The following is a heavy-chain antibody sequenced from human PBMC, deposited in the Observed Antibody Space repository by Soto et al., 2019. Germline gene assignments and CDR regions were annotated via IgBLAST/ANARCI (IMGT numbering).Heavy chain of an antibody. CDR2: TYYRSKWYN. CDR3: ASFGGNYDFWSGSYYYYGMDV. CDR1: GDSVSSNSAA. Sequence: SQTLSLTCAISGDSVSSNSAAWNWIRQSPSRGLEWLGRTYYRSKWYNDYAVSVKSRITINPDTSKNQFSLQLNSVTPEDTAVYFCASFGGNYDFWSGSYYYYGMDVWGQGTTVTVSS. J-gene: IGHJ6*02. V-gene: IGHV6-1*01. D-gene: IGHD3-3*01.